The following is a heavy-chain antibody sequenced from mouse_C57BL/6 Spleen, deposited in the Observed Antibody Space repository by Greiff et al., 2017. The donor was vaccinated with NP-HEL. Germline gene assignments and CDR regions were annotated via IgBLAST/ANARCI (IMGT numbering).Heavy chain of an antibody. CDR3: ARGAVTGTDYAMDY. D-gene: IGHD4-1*01. J-gene: IGHJ4*01. CDR1: GFTFSSYG. V-gene: IGHV5-6*02. CDR2: ISSGGSYT. Sequence: EVKLVESGGDLVKPGGSLKLSCAASGFTFSSYGMSWVRQTPDKRLEWVATISSGGSYTYYPDSVKGRFTISRDNAKNTLYLQMSSLKSEDTAMYYCARGAVTGTDYAMDYWGQGTSVTVSS.